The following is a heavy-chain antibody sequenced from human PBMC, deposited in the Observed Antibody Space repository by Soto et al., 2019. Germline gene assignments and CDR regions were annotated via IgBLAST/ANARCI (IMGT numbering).Heavy chain of an antibody. CDR3: AKFGMATTKRSPPYYIDY. D-gene: IGHD1-1*01. Sequence: EVQVLESGGGLVQPGGSLRLSCSASGFTFSSYAMRWVRQAPGKGLEWVSSISGSGGGTYYADSVKGRFTFSRDNSKNTLYLQMNSRRAEDTAVYYCAKFGMATTKRSPPYYIDYWGQGARVAVSS. J-gene: IGHJ4*02. CDR2: ISGSGGGT. CDR1: GFTFSSYA. V-gene: IGHV3-23*01.